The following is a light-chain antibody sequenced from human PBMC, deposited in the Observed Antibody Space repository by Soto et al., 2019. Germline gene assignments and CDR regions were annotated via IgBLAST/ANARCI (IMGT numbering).Light chain of an antibody. V-gene: IGLV1-40*01. CDR1: SSNIGAGSD. CDR2: GNT. J-gene: IGLJ2*01. CDR3: AAWDDSLRGPV. Sequence: QAVVTQPPSISGAPGQRVTISCTGSSSNIGAGSDVHWYHQLPGTAPKLLIYGNTNRPSGVPDRFSGSKSATSASLAISGVQSEDEAVYYCAAWDDSLRGPVFGGGTQLTVL.